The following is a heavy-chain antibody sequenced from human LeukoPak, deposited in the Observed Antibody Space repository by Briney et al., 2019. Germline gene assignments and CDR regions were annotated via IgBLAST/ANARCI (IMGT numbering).Heavy chain of an antibody. Sequence: SETLSLTCTISGDSISSNYWNWIRQPPAKELEWVGYISYSGSTNYNPSLKGRVTISVDTSKNQLSLKVTSVTAADTAVYYCARGGDEVMVLGPAAHGMDVWGQGTMVTVSS. J-gene: IGHJ6*02. CDR1: GDSISSNY. V-gene: IGHV4-59*08. CDR2: ISYSGST. CDR3: ARGGDEVMVLGPAAHGMDV. D-gene: IGHD3-10*01.